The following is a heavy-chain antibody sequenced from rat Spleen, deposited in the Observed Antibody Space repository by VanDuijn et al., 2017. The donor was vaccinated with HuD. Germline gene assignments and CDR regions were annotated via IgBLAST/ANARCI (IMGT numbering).Heavy chain of an antibody. Sequence: EVHLVESGGGLVQPGGSLKLSCVASGFTFNNYWMTWIRKAPGKGLEWVATITHIGATSYYPDSVKGRFTISSEDGRRTLYLQMNSLRSEDTATYYCARSSGDSGLLWFAYWGQGTLVTVSS. V-gene: IGHV5-31*01. J-gene: IGHJ3*01. CDR1: GFTFNNYW. CDR2: ITHIGATS. CDR3: ARSSGDSGLLWFAY. D-gene: IGHD1-1*01.